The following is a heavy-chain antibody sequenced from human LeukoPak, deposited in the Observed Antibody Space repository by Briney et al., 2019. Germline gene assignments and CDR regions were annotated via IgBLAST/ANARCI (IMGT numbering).Heavy chain of an antibody. CDR3: ARGNGYFGGMSWFDP. Sequence: ASVKVSCKASGYTFTSYDINWVRQATGQGLEWMGWMNPNSGNTGYAQKFQGRVTITRNTSISTAYMELSSLRSEDTAVYYCARGNGYFGGMSWFDPWGQGTLVTVSS. CDR1: GYTFTSYD. D-gene: IGHD2-21*01. CDR2: MNPNSGNT. J-gene: IGHJ5*02. V-gene: IGHV1-8*03.